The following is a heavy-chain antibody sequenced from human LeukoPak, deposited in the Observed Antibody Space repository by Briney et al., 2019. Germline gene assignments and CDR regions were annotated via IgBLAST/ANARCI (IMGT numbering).Heavy chain of an antibody. CDR2: ISSSSTI. CDR1: GFTFSSYS. J-gene: IGHJ4*02. V-gene: IGHV3-48*01. CDR3: ARAYYGSGSYSFDY. D-gene: IGHD3-10*01. Sequence: TGGSLRLSCAASGFTFSSYSMNWVRQAPGKGLEWVSYISSSSTIYYADSVKGRFTISRDNAKNSLYLQMNSLRAEDTAVYYCARAYYGSGSYSFDYWGQGTLVTVSS.